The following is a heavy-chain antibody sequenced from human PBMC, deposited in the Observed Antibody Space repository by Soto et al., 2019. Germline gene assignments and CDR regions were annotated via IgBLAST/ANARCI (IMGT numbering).Heavy chain of an antibody. CDR3: AKGRSAGDCYSGPRPCYYAMDV. D-gene: IGHD2-21*02. Sequence: QVQLVESGGGVVQPGRSLRLSCAGSGFTFSNYGMYWVRQAPGKGLEWVAVISYDGSDKFYADSVRGRFTISRDKSKNTLYLQMNSLRPEDTAVYYCAKGRSAGDCYSGPRPCYYAMDVWGQGTTVTVSS. J-gene: IGHJ6*02. V-gene: IGHV3-30*18. CDR2: ISYDGSDK. CDR1: GFTFSNYG.